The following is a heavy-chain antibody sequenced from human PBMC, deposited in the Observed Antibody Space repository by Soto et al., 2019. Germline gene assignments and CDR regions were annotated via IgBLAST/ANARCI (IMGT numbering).Heavy chain of an antibody. V-gene: IGHV4-31*03. Sequence: SETLSLTCTVSGGSISSGGYYWSWIRQLPGKGLEWIGYIYYSGTTYYNPSLKSRVTISVDTSKNHFSLKLTSVTAADTAVYYCARGNGNSAWKIDYWGQGTLVTVSS. CDR2: IYYSGTT. D-gene: IGHD6-19*01. CDR1: GGSISSGGYY. J-gene: IGHJ4*02. CDR3: ARGNGNSAWKIDY.